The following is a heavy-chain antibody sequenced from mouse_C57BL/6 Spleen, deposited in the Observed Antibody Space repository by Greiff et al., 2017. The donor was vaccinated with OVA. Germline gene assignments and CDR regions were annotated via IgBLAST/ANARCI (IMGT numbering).Heavy chain of an antibody. CDR1: GFTFSNYW. D-gene: IGHD2-3*01. CDR2: IRLKSDNYAT. CDR3: TGVYDYFDY. V-gene: IGHV6-3*01. J-gene: IGHJ2*01. Sequence: EVKLEESGGGLVQPGGSMKLSCVASGFTFSNYWMNWVRQSPEKGLEWVAQIRLKSDNYATHYAESVKGRFTISRDDSKSSVYLQMNNLRAEDTGIYYCTGVYDYFDYWGQGTTLTVSS.